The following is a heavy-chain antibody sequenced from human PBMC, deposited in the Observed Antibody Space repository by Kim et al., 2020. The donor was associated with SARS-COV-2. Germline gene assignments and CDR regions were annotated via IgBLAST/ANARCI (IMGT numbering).Heavy chain of an antibody. CDR2: ISWNSGTI. D-gene: IGHD3-10*01. CDR3: AKAKITMFQGVLYGMDV. Sequence: GGSLRLSCAASGFTFDDYAMHWVRQAPGKGLEWVSGISWNSGTISYADSVKGRFTISRDNAKNSLYLQRNILRTEDTALYYCAKAKITMFQGVLYGMDV. J-gene: IGHJ6*01. CDR1: GFTFDDYA. V-gene: IGHV3-9*01.